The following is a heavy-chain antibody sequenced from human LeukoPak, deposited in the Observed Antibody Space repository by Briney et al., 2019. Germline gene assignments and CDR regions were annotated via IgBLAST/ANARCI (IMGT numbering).Heavy chain of an antibody. V-gene: IGHV4-61*08. CDR3: ARHGAYYYGSGSGNFDY. J-gene: IGHJ4*02. Sequence: SETLSLTCTVSGGSISRGDYYWSWIHQPPGKGLEWIGYIYYSGSTNYNPSLKSRVTISVDTSKNQFSLKLSSVTAADTAVYYCARHGAYYYGSGSGNFDYWGQGTLVTVSS. CDR2: IYYSGST. D-gene: IGHD3-10*01. CDR1: GGSISRGDYY.